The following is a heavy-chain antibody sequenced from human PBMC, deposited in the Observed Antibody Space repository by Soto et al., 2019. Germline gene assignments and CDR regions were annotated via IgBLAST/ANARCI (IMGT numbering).Heavy chain of an antibody. CDR2: IIPIFGTA. CDR3: ARGWSSGAPVGPFDY. D-gene: IGHD6-19*01. V-gene: IGHV1-69*13. CDR1: GGTFSSYA. J-gene: IGHJ4*02. Sequence: RASVKVSCKASGGTFSSYAISWVRQAPGQGLEWMGGIIPIFGTANYAQKFQGRVTITADESTSTAYMELSSLRSEDTAVYYCARGWSSGAPVGPFDYWGQGTLVTVSS.